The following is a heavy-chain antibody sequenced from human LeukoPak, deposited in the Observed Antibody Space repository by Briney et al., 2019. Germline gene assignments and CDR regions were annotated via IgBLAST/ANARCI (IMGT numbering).Heavy chain of an antibody. CDR1: GYTFTSYG. D-gene: IGHD3-22*01. V-gene: IGHV1-69*06. Sequence: SVTVSCKASGYTFTSYGISWVRQAPGQGLEWMGGITPMYGTPNYAQKFQGRVTITADKSTSTAYMELSSLRYEDTAVYYCARAHDSSGFQAYWGHGTLVTVSS. CDR3: ARAHDSSGFQAY. J-gene: IGHJ4*01. CDR2: ITPMYGTP.